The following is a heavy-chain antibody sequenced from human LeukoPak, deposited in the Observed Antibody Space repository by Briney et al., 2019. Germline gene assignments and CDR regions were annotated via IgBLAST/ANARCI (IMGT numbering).Heavy chain of an antibody. Sequence: GRSLRHSCAASGFTFSSYGMHWVRQAPGKGLEWVAVISYAGSNKYYADSVKGRFTISRDNFKNTLYLQMNSLRAEDTAVYYCAKDGIAHYDFWSGPYYYGMDVWGQGTTVTVSS. J-gene: IGHJ6*02. V-gene: IGHV3-30*18. D-gene: IGHD3-3*01. CDR2: ISYAGSNK. CDR3: AKDGIAHYDFWSGPYYYGMDV. CDR1: GFTFSSYG.